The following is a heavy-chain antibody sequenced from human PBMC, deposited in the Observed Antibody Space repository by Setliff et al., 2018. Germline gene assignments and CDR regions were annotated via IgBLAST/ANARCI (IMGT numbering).Heavy chain of an antibody. CDR2: IGHTGSI. Sequence: ETLSLTCTVSGYSISSGYIWGWIRQPPGKGLEWVGNIGHTGSINYNPSLKSRLTISRDTSKNQVSLKLSSVTAADTAIYYCVRKRGGMVRGALNYYYGMDVWGQGTTVTVSS. J-gene: IGHJ6*02. V-gene: IGHV4-38-2*02. D-gene: IGHD3-10*01. CDR1: GYSISSGYI. CDR3: VRKRGGMVRGALNYYYGMDV.